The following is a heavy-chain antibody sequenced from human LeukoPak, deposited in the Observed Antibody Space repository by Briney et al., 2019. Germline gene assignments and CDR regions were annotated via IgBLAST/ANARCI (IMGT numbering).Heavy chain of an antibody. J-gene: IGHJ2*01. CDR2: IFNGGST. CDR3: ARDGGSGYAQRGYFDL. V-gene: IGHV3-66*01. CDR1: GFAVSSNH. D-gene: IGHD5-12*01. Sequence: AGGSLRLSCAASGFAVSSNHMNWVRQAPGKGLEWVSVIFNGGSTYYADSVKGRFTISRDNSKNTLYLQMNSLRAEDTAVYYCARDGGSGYAQRGYFDLWGRGTLVTVSS.